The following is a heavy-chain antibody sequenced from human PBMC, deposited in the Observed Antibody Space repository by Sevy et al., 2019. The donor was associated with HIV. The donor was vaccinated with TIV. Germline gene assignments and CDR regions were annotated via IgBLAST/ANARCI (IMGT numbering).Heavy chain of an antibody. V-gene: IGHV3-74*01. Sequence: GGSLRLSCAASGFTFSTYWMHWARQAPGKGLVWVSRVNSDGSSTIYADSVKGRFTISRDNAKNTLYLQMNSLGAEDTAVYYCARTASMDYFFYYAMDVWGQGTTVTVSS. CDR2: VNSDGSST. J-gene: IGHJ6*02. CDR1: GFTFSTYW. CDR3: ARTASMDYFFYYAMDV.